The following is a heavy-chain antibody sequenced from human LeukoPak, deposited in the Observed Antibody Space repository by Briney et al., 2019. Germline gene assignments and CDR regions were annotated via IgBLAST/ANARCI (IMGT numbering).Heavy chain of an antibody. CDR3: AHPTVLYDSSGYYSGGFDY. CDR1: GGTFSSYP. D-gene: IGHD3-22*01. V-gene: IGHV1-69*05. CDR2: IIPIFGTA. Sequence: SVKVSCKASGGTFSSYPISWVRQAPGQGLEWMGGIIPIFGTANYAQKFQGRVTITTDESTSTAYMELSSLRSEDTAVYYCAHPTVLYDSSGYYSGGFDYWGQGTLVTVSS. J-gene: IGHJ4*02.